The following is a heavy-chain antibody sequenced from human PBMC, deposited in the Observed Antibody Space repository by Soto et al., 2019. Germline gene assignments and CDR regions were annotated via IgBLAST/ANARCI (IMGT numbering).Heavy chain of an antibody. D-gene: IGHD4-17*01. Sequence: QVQLVQSGAEVKKPGASVKVSCKASGYTFPSSYMHWVRQAPGQGLEWMGIINPSGGSTSYAQKFQGRVTMTRETSTSTVYMELSSLRSEATAVYYCARDAYDYGDFAGIGYWGQGTLVTVSS. V-gene: IGHV1-46*01. CDR1: GYTFPSSY. J-gene: IGHJ4*02. CDR2: INPSGGST. CDR3: ARDAYDYGDFAGIGY.